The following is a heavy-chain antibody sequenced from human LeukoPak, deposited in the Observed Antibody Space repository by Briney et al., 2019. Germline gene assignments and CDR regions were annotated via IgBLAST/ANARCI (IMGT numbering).Heavy chain of an antibody. V-gene: IGHV4-34*01. CDR1: GGSFSGYY. CDR3: ARPSIAVAGTDYYYYMDV. D-gene: IGHD6-19*01. Sequence: SETLSLTCAVYGGSFSGYYWSWIRQPPGKGLEWIGEINHSGSTNYNPSLKSRVTISVDTSKNQFPLKLSSVTAADTAVYYCARPSIAVAGTDYYYYMDVWGKGTTVTVSS. CDR2: INHSGST. J-gene: IGHJ6*03.